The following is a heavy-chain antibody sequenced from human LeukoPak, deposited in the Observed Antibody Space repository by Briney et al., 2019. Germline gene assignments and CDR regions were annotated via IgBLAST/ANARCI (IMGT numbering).Heavy chain of an antibody. D-gene: IGHD3-22*01. Sequence: GGSLRLSCAASALTFSSYSMNWVRQAPGKGLEWVSYISSSSSTIYYADSVKGRFTISRDNAKNSLYLQMNSLRAEDTAVYYCARDLKVAYYDSSYIRGQGTMVTVSS. CDR3: ARDLKVAYYDSSYI. CDR2: ISSSSSTI. V-gene: IGHV3-48*01. CDR1: ALTFSSYS. J-gene: IGHJ3*02.